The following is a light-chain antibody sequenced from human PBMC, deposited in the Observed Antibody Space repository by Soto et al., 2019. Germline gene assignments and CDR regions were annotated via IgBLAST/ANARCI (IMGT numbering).Light chain of an antibody. V-gene: IGKV3-20*01. Sequence: EIVLTQSPGTLSLSPGERATLSCRASQSVSNNYLAWYQQKPGQTFRLLIYGASSRATGIPDRISGSGSGTDFTLTISRLEPEDFAVYYCQQYGSSPITFGQGTRLEIK. CDR1: QSVSNNY. CDR2: GAS. J-gene: IGKJ5*01. CDR3: QQYGSSPIT.